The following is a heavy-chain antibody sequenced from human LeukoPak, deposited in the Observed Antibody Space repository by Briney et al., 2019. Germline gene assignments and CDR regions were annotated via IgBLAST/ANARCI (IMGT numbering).Heavy chain of an antibody. V-gene: IGHV5-51*01. D-gene: IGHD3-22*01. CDR3: ARIEDYYDSSGYRHWYFDL. CDR1: GYSFTSYW. CDR2: IYPGDSDT. J-gene: IGHJ2*01. Sequence: GESLKISCKGSGYSFTSYWIGWVRQMPGKGLEWMGIIYPGDSDTRYSPSFQGQVTISADRSISTAYLQWSSLKASDTAMYYCARIEDYYDSSGYRHWYFDLWGRGTLVTVSS.